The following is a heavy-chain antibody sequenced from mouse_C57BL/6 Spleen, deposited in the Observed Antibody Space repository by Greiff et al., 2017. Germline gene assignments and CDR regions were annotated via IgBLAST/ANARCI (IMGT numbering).Heavy chain of an antibody. CDR2: IYPGSGST. Sequence: QVQLQQSGAELVKPGASVKMSCKASGYTFTSYWITWVKQRPGQGLEWIGDIYPGSGSTNYNEKFKSKATLTVDTSSSTAYMQLSSLTSEDSAVYYCARGGFITTVYYAMDYWGQGTSVTVSS. V-gene: IGHV1-55*01. CDR1: GYTFTSYW. CDR3: ARGGFITTVYYAMDY. J-gene: IGHJ4*01. D-gene: IGHD1-1*01.